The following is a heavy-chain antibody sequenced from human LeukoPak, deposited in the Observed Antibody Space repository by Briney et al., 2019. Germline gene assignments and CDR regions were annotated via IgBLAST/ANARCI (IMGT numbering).Heavy chain of an antibody. CDR1: GGSISNYY. V-gene: IGHV4-59*01. CDR3: AREVAGGYCSSTSCYKGIYDY. J-gene: IGHJ4*02. CDR2: IYYSGST. Sequence: TPSETLSLTCTVSGGSISNYYWSWIRQPPGKGLEWIGYIYYSGSTNYNPSLKSRVTISVDTSKNQFSLKLSSVTAADTAVYYCAREVAGGYCSSTSCYKGIYDYWGQGTLVTVSS. D-gene: IGHD2-2*02.